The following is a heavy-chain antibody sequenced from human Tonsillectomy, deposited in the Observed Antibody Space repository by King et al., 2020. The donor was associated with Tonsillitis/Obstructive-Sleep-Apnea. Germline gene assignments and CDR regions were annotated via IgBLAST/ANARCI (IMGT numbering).Heavy chain of an antibody. CDR2: ISSSSSPI. CDR1: GFTFSNYA. D-gene: IGHD3-10*01. Sequence: VQLVESGGGLVQPGGSLRVSCAASGFTFSNYAMNWVRQAPGKGLEWISYISSSSSPIFYSDSVKGRLTISRDNAKNSLYLQMNSLRDEDTAVYYCTRLGVEGVITDYWGQGTLVTVS. V-gene: IGHV3-48*02. J-gene: IGHJ4*02. CDR3: TRLGVEGVITDY.